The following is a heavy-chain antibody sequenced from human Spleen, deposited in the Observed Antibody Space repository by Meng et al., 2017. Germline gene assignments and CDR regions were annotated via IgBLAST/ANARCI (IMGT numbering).Heavy chain of an antibody. CDR2: IYYSGST. D-gene: IGHD5-24*01. J-gene: IGHJ4*02. Sequence: VQLQESGPGLVQPSRTLYLTCTVSGGSISIGDYYWSWIRQPPGRGLEWIGYIYYSGSTYYNPSLRSRVTISVDTSKNQFSLILTSVTAADTAVYFCARVETATTNPYFDYWGQGTLVTVSS. V-gene: IGHV4-30-4*01. CDR3: ARVETATTNPYFDY. CDR1: GGSISIGDYY.